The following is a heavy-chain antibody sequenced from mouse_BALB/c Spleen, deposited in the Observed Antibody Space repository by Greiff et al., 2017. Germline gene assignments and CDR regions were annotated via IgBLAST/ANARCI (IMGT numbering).Heavy chain of an antibody. D-gene: IGHD2-1*01. V-gene: IGHV5-6-4*01. CDR3: TRHGNYEGWYFDV. J-gene: IGHJ1*01. Sequence: EVKLVESGGGLVKPGGSLKLSCAASGFTFSSYTMSWVRQTPEKRLEWVATISSGGSYTYYPDSVKGRFTISRDNAKNTLYLQMSSLKSEDTAMYYCTRHGNYEGWYFDVWGAGTTVTVSS. CDR1: GFTFSSYT. CDR2: ISSGGSYT.